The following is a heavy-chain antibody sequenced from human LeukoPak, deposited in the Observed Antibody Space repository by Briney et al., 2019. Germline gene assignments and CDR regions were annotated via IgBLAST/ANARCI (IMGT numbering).Heavy chain of an antibody. J-gene: IGHJ4*02. Sequence: PGGSLRLSCEASGFTFNAFAMHWVRQAPGKGLEWVSFIRKDGYSQKYAGSVEGRFTISRDNSKNTVFLRLTSLRSEDTAMYYCAKDRGDFPPYFDFWGQGTLVTVSS. CDR3: AKDRGDFPPYFDF. CDR2: IRKDGYSQ. D-gene: IGHD2-21*02. CDR1: GFTFNAFA. V-gene: IGHV3-30*02.